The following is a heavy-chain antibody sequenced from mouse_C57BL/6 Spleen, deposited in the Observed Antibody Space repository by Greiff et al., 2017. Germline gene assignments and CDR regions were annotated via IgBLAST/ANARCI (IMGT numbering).Heavy chain of an antibody. CDR2: IHPSDSDT. Sequence: QVQLQQPGAELVKPGASVKVSCKASGYTFTSYWMHWVKQRPGQGLEWIGRIHPSDSDTNYNQKFKGKATLTVDKSSSTAYMQLSILTSDDSSVYYCSITTGGSSPWVAYWGQGTLVTVSA. V-gene: IGHV1-74*01. J-gene: IGHJ3*01. CDR1: GYTFTSYW. CDR3: SITTGGSSPWVAY. D-gene: IGHD1-1*01.